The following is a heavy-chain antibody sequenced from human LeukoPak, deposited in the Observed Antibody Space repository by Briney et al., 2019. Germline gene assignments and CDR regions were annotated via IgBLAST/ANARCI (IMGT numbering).Heavy chain of an antibody. CDR2: ISYDGSNK. Sequence: GGSLRLSCAASGFTSSSYAMHWVRQAPGKGLEWVAVISYDGSNKYYADSVKGRFTISRDNSKNTLYLQMNSLRAEDTAVYYCARDPVVAAPNAFDIWGQGTMVTVSS. D-gene: IGHD2-15*01. V-gene: IGHV3-30*04. CDR3: ARDPVVAAPNAFDI. J-gene: IGHJ3*02. CDR1: GFTSSSYA.